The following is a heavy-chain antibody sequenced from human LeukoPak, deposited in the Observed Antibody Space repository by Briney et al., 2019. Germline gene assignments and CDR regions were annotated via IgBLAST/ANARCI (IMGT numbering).Heavy chain of an antibody. Sequence: PSETLSLTCAVSGYSISSGHYWSWIRQPPGKGLEWIGYIYYSGSTNYNPSLKSRVTISVDTSKNQFSLKLSSVTAADTAVYYCARSPAYWYFDLWGRGTLVTVSS. V-gene: IGHV4-61*01. CDR1: GYSISSGHY. J-gene: IGHJ2*01. CDR2: IYYSGST. CDR3: ARSPAYWYFDL.